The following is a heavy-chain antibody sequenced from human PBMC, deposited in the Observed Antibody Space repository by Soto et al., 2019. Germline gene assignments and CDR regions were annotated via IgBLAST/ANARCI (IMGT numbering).Heavy chain of an antibody. CDR2: ISGYNGLT. V-gene: IGHV1-18*04. Sequence: QVQLVQSGDEVKKSGASVKVSCKTSGYTFTNYGIIWVRQAPGQGLEWMGWISGYNGLTAYAQKVQGRVTMTIDTPTRTVFMELTGLRSNDTAVYYCARDEGIRGFDSWGQGTLVTVSS. D-gene: IGHD3-10*01. CDR1: GYTFTNYG. J-gene: IGHJ4*02. CDR3: ARDEGIRGFDS.